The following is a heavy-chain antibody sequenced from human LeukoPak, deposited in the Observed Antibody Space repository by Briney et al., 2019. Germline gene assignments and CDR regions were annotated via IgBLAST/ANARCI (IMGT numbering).Heavy chain of an antibody. V-gene: IGHV3-21*01. CDR2: ISISSSVI. CDR1: GFTFGDYT. Sequence: GESLRLSCAASGFTFGDYTMNWVRQAPGRGLEWLASISISSSVIYYADSVKGRFTISRDNAKNTLFLQMDSLRVEDTGHYYCASGLEHDGFQHWGQGTLVTVSS. J-gene: IGHJ1*01. CDR3: ASGLEHDGFQH. D-gene: IGHD1/OR15-1a*01.